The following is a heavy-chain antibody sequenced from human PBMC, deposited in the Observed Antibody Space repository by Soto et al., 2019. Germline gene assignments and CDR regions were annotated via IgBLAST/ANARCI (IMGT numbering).Heavy chain of an antibody. J-gene: IGHJ5*02. CDR1: GFTFSDYY. D-gene: IGHD2-2*02. CDR2: ISSSGSTI. CDR3: ARDEPPLAYCSSTSCYTSNWFDP. Sequence: QVQLVESGGGLVKPGGSLRLSCAASGFTFSDYYMSWIRQAPGKGLEWVSYISSSGSTIYYADSVKGRFTISRDNAKNSLYLQMNSLRAEDTAVYYCARDEPPLAYCSSTSCYTSNWFDPWGQGTLVTVSS. V-gene: IGHV3-11*01.